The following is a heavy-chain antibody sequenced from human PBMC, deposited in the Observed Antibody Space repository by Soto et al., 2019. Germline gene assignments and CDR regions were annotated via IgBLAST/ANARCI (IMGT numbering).Heavy chain of an antibody. Sequence: GGSLRLSCAASGFTFSSYSMNWVRQAPGKGLEWVSSISSSSSSIYYADSVKGRFTISRDNAKNSLYLQMNSLRAEDTAVYYCARDWFDGQLVRDYPYYMDVWGKGTTVTVSS. CDR2: ISSSSSSI. V-gene: IGHV3-21*01. J-gene: IGHJ6*03. D-gene: IGHD6-6*01. CDR3: ARDWFDGQLVRDYPYYMDV. CDR1: GFTFSSYS.